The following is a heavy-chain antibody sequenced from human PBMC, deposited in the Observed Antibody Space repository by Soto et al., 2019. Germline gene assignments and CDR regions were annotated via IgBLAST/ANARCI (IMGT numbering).Heavy chain of an antibody. V-gene: IGHV3-23*01. D-gene: IGHD1-26*01. J-gene: IGHJ4*02. CDR2: ISNSFSDGNT. CDR1: GATFSNFA. Sequence: GGSLILSCAASGATFSNFAMNWVRQAPGKGLEWVSAISNSFSDGNTHYADSVKGRFTISRDNDKNTVFLEIDSLRAEDTAVYYCAKPWVPSITDRPPRFDYWGRGTQVTVSS. CDR3: AKPWVPSITDRPPRFDY.